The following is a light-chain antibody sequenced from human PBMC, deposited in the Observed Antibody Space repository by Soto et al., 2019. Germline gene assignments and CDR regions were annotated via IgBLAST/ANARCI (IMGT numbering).Light chain of an antibody. CDR1: SGDIGAYKY. J-gene: IGLJ2*01. CDR2: EVS. Sequence: QSALTQPASVSGSPGQSITISCTGTSGDIGAYKYVSWHQQHPGKAPKILIYEVSNRPSGVSDRFSGSKSGNTASLTISGLQAEDEADYYCSSYTTSNTVIFGGGTQLTVL. CDR3: SSYTTSNTVI. V-gene: IGLV2-14*01.